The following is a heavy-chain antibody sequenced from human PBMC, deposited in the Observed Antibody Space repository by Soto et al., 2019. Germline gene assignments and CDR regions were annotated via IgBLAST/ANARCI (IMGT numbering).Heavy chain of an antibody. D-gene: IGHD6-13*01. J-gene: IGHJ4*02. CDR3: ARDPPRWQQLPDGY. Sequence: QVQLVQSGAEVKKPGSSVKVSCKASGGTFSSYAISWVRQAPGQGLEWMGGIIPIFGTANYAQKFQGRVTITADESTSTDYMELSSLRSEDTAVYYCARDPPRWQQLPDGYWGQGTLVTVSS. V-gene: IGHV1-69*12. CDR1: GGTFSSYA. CDR2: IIPIFGTA.